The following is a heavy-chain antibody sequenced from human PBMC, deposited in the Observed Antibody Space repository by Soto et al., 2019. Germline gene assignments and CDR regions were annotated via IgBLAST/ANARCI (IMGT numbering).Heavy chain of an antibody. CDR1: GFTFSSYA. V-gene: IGHV3-23*01. D-gene: IGHD3-10*01. Sequence: GGSLRLSCAASGFTFSSYAMSWVRQAPGKGLEWVSAISGSGGSTYYADSVKGRFTISRDNSKNTLYLQMNSLRAEDTAVYYCAKRSGSGNYYSYGMDVWGQGTTVTVSS. CDR2: ISGSGGST. J-gene: IGHJ6*02. CDR3: AKRSGSGNYYSYGMDV.